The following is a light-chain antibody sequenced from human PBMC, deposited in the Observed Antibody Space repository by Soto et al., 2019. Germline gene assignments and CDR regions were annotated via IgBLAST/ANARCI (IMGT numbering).Light chain of an antibody. V-gene: IGKV1-39*01. CDR3: QQSCSSPWT. CDR1: QTITNY. J-gene: IGKJ1*01. Sequence: DIQMTQSPSSLSASVGDRVTITCRASQTITNYLNWYQQKPGKAPKLLIYAASTLLSGVPSRFSGGGSGTDFTLTIDSLQPEDFATYYCQQSCSSPWTFGQGTKVEIK. CDR2: AAS.